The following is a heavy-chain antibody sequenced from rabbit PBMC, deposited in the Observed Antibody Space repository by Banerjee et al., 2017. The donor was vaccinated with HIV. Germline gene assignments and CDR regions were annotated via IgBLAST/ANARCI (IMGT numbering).Heavy chain of an antibody. V-gene: IGHV1S45*01. CDR2: IATGSGNT. D-gene: IGHD7-1*01. J-gene: IGHJ4*01. Sequence: QEQLEESGGDLVKPEGSLTLTCTASGFSFSNGYVMCWVRQAPGKGLEWIGCIATGSGNTYYASWAKGRFTISKTSSTTVTLQMTSLTAADTATYFCARGDAGYAGYGPYYFNLWGPGTLVTVS. CDR1: GFSFSNGYV. CDR3: ARGDAGYAGYGPYYFNL.